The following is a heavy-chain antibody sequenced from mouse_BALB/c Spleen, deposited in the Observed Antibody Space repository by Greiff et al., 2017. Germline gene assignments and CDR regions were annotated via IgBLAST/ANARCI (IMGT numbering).Heavy chain of an antibody. CDR1: GYTFTSYG. D-gene: IGHD2-12*01. CDR2: INTSTGYT. CDR3: ARGTLRDY. Sequence: QVQLQQSGAELAEPGASVKMSCKASGYTFTSYGMHWVKQRPGQGLEWIGYINTSTGYTEYNQKFKDKATLTADKSSSTAYMQLSSLTSEDSAVYYCARGTLRDYWGQGTSVTVSS. J-gene: IGHJ4*01. V-gene: IGHV1-4*01.